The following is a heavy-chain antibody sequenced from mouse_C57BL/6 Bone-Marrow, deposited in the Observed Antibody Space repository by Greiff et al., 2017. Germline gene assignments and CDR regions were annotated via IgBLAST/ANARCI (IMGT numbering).Heavy chain of an antibody. J-gene: IGHJ3*01. CDR3: TYYHGNFEGFAY. Sequence: VQLQQSGAELVRPGASVKLSCTASGFNIKDDYMHWVKQRPEQGLEWIGWIDPENGDTEYASKFQGKATITADTSSNTAYLQLSSLTSEDTAVYYCTYYHGNFEGFAYGGQGTLVTVSA. D-gene: IGHD1-1*01. CDR2: IDPENGDT. V-gene: IGHV14-4*01. CDR1: GFNIKDDY.